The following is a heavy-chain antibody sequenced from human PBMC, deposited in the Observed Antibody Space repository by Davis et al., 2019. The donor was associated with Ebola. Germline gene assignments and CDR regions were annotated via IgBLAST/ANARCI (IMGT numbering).Heavy chain of an antibody. CDR2: IIPILGIA. CDR3: ARALFPSTVTTLIAFYGMDV. CDR1: GGTFSSYA. D-gene: IGHD4-17*01. Sequence: SVKVSCKASGGTFSSYAISWVRQAPGQGLEWMGGIIPILGIANYAQKFQGRVTITADESTSTAYMELSSLRSEDTAVYYCARALFPSTVTTLIAFYGMDVWGQGTTVTVSS. V-gene: IGHV1-69*10. J-gene: IGHJ6*02.